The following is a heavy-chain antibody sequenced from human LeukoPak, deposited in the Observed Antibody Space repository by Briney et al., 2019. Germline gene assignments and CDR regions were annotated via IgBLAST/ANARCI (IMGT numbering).Heavy chain of an antibody. J-gene: IGHJ4*02. D-gene: IGHD1-26*01. V-gene: IGHV3-21*01. CDR2: ISSSSRDI. Sequence: PGGSLRLPCAASGFTFSSYSMNWVRQAPGKGLEWVAAISSSSRDIFYADSVKGRFSISRDNTHNSLSLRMNSLGAEDTAVYYCVREAAATLFDYWGQGTLVTVSS. CDR1: GFTFSSYS. CDR3: VREAAATLFDY.